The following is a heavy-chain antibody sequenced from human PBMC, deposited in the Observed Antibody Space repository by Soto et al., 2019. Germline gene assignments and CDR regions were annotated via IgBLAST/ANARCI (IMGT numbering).Heavy chain of an antibody. J-gene: IGHJ4*02. CDR1: GFTFSGYS. CDR2: ISSSSSYI. V-gene: IGHV3-21*01. D-gene: IGHD4-17*01. CDR3: ARDLIGYGGNFDY. Sequence: GGSLRLSCAASGFTFSGYSMNWVRQAPGKGLEWVSSISSSSSYIYYADSVKGRFTISRDNAKNSLYLQMNSLRAEDTAVYYCARDLIGYGGNFDYWGQGTLVTVSS.